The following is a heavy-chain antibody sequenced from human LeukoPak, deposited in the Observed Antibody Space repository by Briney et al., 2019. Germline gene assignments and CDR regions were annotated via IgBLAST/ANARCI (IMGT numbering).Heavy chain of an antibody. CDR1: GFTFSSYW. CDR2: IKQDGSEK. D-gene: IGHD3-9*01. J-gene: IGHJ5*02. Sequence: GGSLRLSCAASGFTFSSYWMSRVRQAPGKGLEWVANIKQDGSEKYYVDSVKGRFTISRDNAKNSLYLQMNSLRAEDTAVYYXXXXXXYFDWLVRDWFDPWGQGTLVTVSS. V-gene: IGHV3-7*01. CDR3: XXXXXYFDWLVRDWFDP.